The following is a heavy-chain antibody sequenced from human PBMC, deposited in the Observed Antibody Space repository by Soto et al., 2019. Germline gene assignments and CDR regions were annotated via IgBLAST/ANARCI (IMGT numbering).Heavy chain of an antibody. J-gene: IGHJ6*02. Sequence: SVTLSCTSSGFTVTISAVHCVRQARGQRLEWIGWIVVGSGNTNYAQKFQERVTITRDMSTSTAYMELSSLRSEDTAVYYCAAHRFLESPTPEEGMDVWGQGTTVTVSS. V-gene: IGHV1-58*01. CDR3: AAHRFLESPTPEEGMDV. CDR2: IVVGSGNT. CDR1: GFTVTISA. D-gene: IGHD3-3*01.